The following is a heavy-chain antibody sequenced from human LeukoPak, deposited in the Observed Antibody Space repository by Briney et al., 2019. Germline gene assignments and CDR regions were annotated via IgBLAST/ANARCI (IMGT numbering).Heavy chain of an antibody. Sequence: GGSLRLSCAASGFTFSSYWMHWVRQAPGKGLVWVSRINSDGSSTKYADSVKGRFTISRDDAKNTLYVQMNNLRAEDTAVYYCARVDPKAPGDYSWGRGTLVTVSS. J-gene: IGHJ4*02. CDR3: ARVDPKAPGDYS. V-gene: IGHV3-74*03. CDR1: GFTFSSYW. CDR2: INSDGSST. D-gene: IGHD2-2*03.